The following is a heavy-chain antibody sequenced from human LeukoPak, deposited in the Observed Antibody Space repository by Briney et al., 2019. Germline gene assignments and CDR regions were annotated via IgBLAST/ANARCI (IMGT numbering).Heavy chain of an antibody. V-gene: IGHV1-69*01. CDR2: IIPIFGTA. J-gene: IGHJ5*02. D-gene: IGHD3-22*01. CDR3: ARDHGHYDSSGYFSGVPGHWFDP. CDR1: GGTFSSYA. Sequence: SVKVSCKASGGTFSSYAISWVRQAPGQGLEWMGGIIPIFGTANYAQKFQGRVTITADESTSTAYMEPSSLRSEDTAVYYCARDHGHYDSSGYFSGVPGHWFDPWGQGTLVTVSS.